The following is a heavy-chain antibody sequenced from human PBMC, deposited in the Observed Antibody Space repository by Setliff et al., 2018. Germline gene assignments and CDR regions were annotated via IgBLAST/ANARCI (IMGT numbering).Heavy chain of an antibody. D-gene: IGHD3-22*01. CDR1: GGTFSSYA. CDR2: IIPIFGTA. CDR3: ARVSSQYDSSGYYTY. V-gene: IGHV1-69*05. J-gene: IGHJ3*01. Sequence: SVKVSCKASGGTFSSYAISWVRQAPGQGLEWMGGIIPIFGTANYAQKFQGRVTITTDESTSTAYMELSSLRSEDTAVYYCARVSSQYDSSGYYTYWGQGTMVTVSS.